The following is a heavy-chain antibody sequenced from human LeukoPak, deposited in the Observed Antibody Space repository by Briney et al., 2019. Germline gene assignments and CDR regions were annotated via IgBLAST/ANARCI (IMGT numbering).Heavy chain of an antibody. Sequence: SETLSLTCAVYGGSFSGYYWSWIRQPPGKGLEWIGEINHSGSTNYNPSLKSRVTISVDTSKNQFSLKLSSVTAADTAVYYCARHVLPGGYFDYWGQGTLVTVSS. CDR3: ARHVLPGGYFDY. D-gene: IGHD2-15*01. CDR2: INHSGST. J-gene: IGHJ4*02. V-gene: IGHV4-34*01. CDR1: GGSFSGYY.